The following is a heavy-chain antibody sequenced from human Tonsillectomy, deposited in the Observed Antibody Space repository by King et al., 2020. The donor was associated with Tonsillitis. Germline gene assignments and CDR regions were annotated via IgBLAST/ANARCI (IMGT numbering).Heavy chain of an antibody. V-gene: IGHV3-23*04. CDR3: AKDRTGTTWNYYGMDV. D-gene: IGHD1-7*01. CDR1: GFTFSSYA. Sequence: VQLVESGGGLVQPGGSLRLSCAASGFTFSSYAMSWVRQAPGKGLEWVSTITSRGGDTYFADSVKGRFTISRDNSKNTLYLEMNSRRAEDTAVYYCAKDRTGTTWNYYGMDVWGQGTTVTVSS. J-gene: IGHJ6*02. CDR2: ITSRGGDT.